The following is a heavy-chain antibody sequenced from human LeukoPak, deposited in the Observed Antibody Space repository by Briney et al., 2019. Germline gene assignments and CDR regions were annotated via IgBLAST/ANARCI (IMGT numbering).Heavy chain of an antibody. CDR3: ASYDSSGYYYRSDAFDI. Sequence: ASVKVSCEASGYTFTSYYMHWVRQAPGQGLEWMGRINPNSGGTNYAQKFQGRVTMTRDTSISTAYMELSRLRSDDTAVYYCASYDSSGYYYRSDAFDIWGQGTMVTVSP. V-gene: IGHV1-2*06. D-gene: IGHD3-22*01. CDR1: GYTFTSYY. CDR2: INPNSGGT. J-gene: IGHJ3*02.